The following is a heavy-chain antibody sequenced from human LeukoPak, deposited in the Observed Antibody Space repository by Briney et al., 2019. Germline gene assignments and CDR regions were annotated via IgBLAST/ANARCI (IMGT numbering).Heavy chain of an antibody. J-gene: IGHJ4*02. Sequence: GGSLRLSCAASGFTFSSYSMNWVRQAPGKGLEWVSSISSSSSYIYYADSVEGRFTISRDNAKNSLFLQMNSLRAEDTAVYYCARVKYYDSSGYSKWGQGTLVTVSS. D-gene: IGHD3-22*01. CDR1: GFTFSSYS. V-gene: IGHV3-21*01. CDR3: ARVKYYDSSGYSK. CDR2: ISSSSSYI.